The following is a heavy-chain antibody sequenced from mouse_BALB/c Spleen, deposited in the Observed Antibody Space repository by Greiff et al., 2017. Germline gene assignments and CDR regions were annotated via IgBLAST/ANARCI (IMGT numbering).Heavy chain of an antibody. J-gene: IGHJ2*01. CDR2: IDPSDSYT. CDR3: ARLSITTVVAEGY. CDR1: GYTFTSYW. D-gene: IGHD1-1*01. Sequence: VQLQQPGAELVKPGASVKLSCKASGYTFTSYWMHWVKQRPGQGLEWIGEIDPSDSYTNYNQKFKGKATLTVDKSSSTAYMQLSSLTSEDSAVYYCARLSITTVVAEGYWGQGTTLTVSS. V-gene: IGHV1-69*02.